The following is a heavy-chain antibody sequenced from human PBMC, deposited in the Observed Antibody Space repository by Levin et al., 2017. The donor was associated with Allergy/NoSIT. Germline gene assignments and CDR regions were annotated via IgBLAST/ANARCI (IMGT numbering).Heavy chain of an antibody. V-gene: IGHV3-7*01. D-gene: IGHD3-22*01. CDR1: RFTFRSYW. J-gene: IGHJ4*02. Sequence: LSLTCAASRFTFRSYWMTWVRQAPGKGLEWVANIKKDGSEKNYVDSVKGRFTISRDNAKNSLYLQMNSLRAEDTAVYYCARGDDSGLYWGQGSLVTVSS. CDR2: IKKDGSEK. CDR3: ARGDDSGLY.